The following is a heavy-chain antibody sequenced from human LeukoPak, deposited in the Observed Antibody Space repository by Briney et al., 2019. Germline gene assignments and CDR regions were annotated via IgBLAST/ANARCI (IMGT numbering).Heavy chain of an antibody. CDR1: GYTFTGYY. V-gene: IGHV1-2*02. Sequence: ASVNVSCKASGYTFTGYYMHWVRPAPRQGRAGMGWINPNSGGPNYAQKFQGRVTMTRDTSISTAYMELSRLRSADTAVYYCARAPDFWSGYRYYFDYWGQGTLVTVSS. CDR3: ARAPDFWSGYRYYFDY. D-gene: IGHD3-3*01. J-gene: IGHJ4*02. CDR2: INPNSGGP.